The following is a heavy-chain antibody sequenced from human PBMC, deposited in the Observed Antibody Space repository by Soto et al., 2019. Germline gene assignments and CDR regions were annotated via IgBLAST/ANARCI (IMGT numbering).Heavy chain of an antibody. CDR2: ISAHNGNT. CDR1: GYGFTTYG. V-gene: IGHV1-18*01. D-gene: IGHD1-1*01. J-gene: IGHJ4*02. Sequence: QVHLVQSGAEVKKPGASVKVSCKGSGYGFTTYGITWVRQAPGQGLEWMAWISAHNGNTNYAQKLQGRVTVTRDTSTGTAYMELRSMRSDDTAVYYGARGRYGDYWGQGALVTVSS. CDR3: ARGRYGDY.